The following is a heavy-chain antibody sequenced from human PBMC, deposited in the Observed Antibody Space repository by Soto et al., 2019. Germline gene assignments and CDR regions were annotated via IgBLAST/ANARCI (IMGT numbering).Heavy chain of an antibody. CDR1: GCTFSSYQ. J-gene: IGHJ4*02. V-gene: IGHV3-48*03. D-gene: IGHD5-12*01. CDR2: ISSSGSTI. CDR3: ARDPRGYSGYDLQPFDY. Sequence: GSLRLSCAASGCTFSSYQMNWVRQAPGKGLEWVSYISSSGSTIYYADSVKGRFTISRDNAKNSLYLQMNSLRAEDTAVYYCARDPRGYSGYDLQPFDYWGQGTLVTVSS.